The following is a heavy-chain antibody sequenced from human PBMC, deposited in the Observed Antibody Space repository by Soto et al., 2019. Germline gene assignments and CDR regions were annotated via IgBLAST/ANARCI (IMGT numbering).Heavy chain of an antibody. CDR3: ARDRRSIAADTRYYGMDV. D-gene: IGHD6-6*01. CDR1: GGSISSGGYY. Sequence: SETLSLTCTVSGGSISSGGYYWIWIRHHPGKGLEWIGYIYYSGSTYYNPSLKSRVTISVDTSKNQFSLKLSSVTAADTAVYYCARDRRSIAADTRYYGMDVWGQGTTVTVSS. J-gene: IGHJ6*02. V-gene: IGHV4-31*03. CDR2: IYYSGST.